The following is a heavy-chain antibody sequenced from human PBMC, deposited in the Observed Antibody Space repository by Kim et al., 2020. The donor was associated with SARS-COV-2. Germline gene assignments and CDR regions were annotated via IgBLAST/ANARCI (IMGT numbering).Heavy chain of an antibody. V-gene: IGHV3-7*01. CDR1: GFTFSSSW. J-gene: IGHJ4*02. CDR3: TTKNY. CDR2: INRDGSGQ. Sequence: GGSLRLSCSASGFTFSSSWMTWVRQAPGKGLEGVGNINRDGSGQNYVGSLRGRFTISRDNTWNSLYLQMESLRAEDTAVYYCTTKNYWGQGTLVTVSS.